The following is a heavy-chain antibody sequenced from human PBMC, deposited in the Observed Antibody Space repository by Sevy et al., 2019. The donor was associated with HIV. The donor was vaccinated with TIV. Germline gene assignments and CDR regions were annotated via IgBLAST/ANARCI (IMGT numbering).Heavy chain of an antibody. D-gene: IGHD3-22*01. Sequence: GGSLRLSCAASGFTFSNYAMSWVRQAPGKGLEWVSAIGHSGSDTLYADSVKGRFTISRDNSKNTLYLQMNRLRGEDTALYYCAKDTTTIVRDAFDIWGQGTMVTVSS. J-gene: IGHJ3*02. V-gene: IGHV3-23*01. CDR1: GFTFSNYA. CDR2: IGHSGSDT. CDR3: AKDTTTIVRDAFDI.